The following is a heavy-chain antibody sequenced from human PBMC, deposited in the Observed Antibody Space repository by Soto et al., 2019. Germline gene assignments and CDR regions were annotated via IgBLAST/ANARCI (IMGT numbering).Heavy chain of an antibody. V-gene: IGHV3-23*01. CDR3: AKNRYSSSIWFDP. Sequence: EVQLLESGGGLVQPGGSLRLSCAASGFTFSSYAMNWVRQAPGKGLEWVSAISGTGGSTYYADSVKGRFTISRDNSKNTLYLQMNSLRAEDTAVYYCAKNRYSSSIWFDPWGQGTLVTVSS. D-gene: IGHD6-6*01. CDR2: ISGTGGST. CDR1: GFTFSSYA. J-gene: IGHJ5*02.